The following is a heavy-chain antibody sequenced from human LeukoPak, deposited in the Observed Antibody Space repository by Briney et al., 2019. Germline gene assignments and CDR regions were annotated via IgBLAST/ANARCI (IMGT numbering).Heavy chain of an antibody. CDR1: GGSISSGSYY. V-gene: IGHV4-61*02. Sequence: SETLSLTCTVSGGSISSGSYYWSWIRQPAGKGLEWIGRIYTSGSTNYNPSLTSRVTISVDTSKNQFSLKLSSVTAADTAVYYCAGAAAEGFGYYYYYGMDVWAKGPRSPSP. CDR3: AGAAAEGFGYYYYYGMDV. J-gene: IGHJ6*02. D-gene: IGHD6-13*01. CDR2: IYTSGST.